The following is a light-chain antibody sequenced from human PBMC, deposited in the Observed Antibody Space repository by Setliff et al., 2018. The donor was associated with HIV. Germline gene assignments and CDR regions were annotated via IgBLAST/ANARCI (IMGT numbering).Light chain of an antibody. V-gene: IGLV2-23*03. CDR2: ESS. CDR1: NNDVGNYNL. Sequence: QSVLAQPASLSGSPGQSITISCTGTNNDVGNYNLVSWYQQHPGKAPKLIIYESSQRPSGTSGRFSGSKSGNTASLTISGLQAEDEGDYYCSSYAGNSAFVFGAGTKVTV. J-gene: IGLJ1*01. CDR3: SSYAGNSAFV.